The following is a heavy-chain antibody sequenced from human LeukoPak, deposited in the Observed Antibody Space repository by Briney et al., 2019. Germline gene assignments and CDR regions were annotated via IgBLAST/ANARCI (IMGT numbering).Heavy chain of an antibody. J-gene: IGHJ4*02. CDR3: ARWGSSPNDF. Sequence: ASVNVSCKASGYIFINHGIAWVRQAPGQGLEYMGWISAYNGRTDYAQRLQGRVTMTTDTSTSTAYMELRSLRSDDTAMYYCARWGSSPNDFWGRGTLVTVSS. CDR2: ISAYNGRT. V-gene: IGHV1-18*01. CDR1: GYIFINHG. D-gene: IGHD6-13*01.